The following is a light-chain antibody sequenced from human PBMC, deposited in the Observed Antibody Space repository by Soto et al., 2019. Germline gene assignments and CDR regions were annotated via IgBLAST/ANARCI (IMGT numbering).Light chain of an antibody. J-gene: IGKJ5*01. CDR1: QSVSSY. Sequence: EIVLTQSPVTLSLSPGERATLSCRASQSVSSYVAWYQHKPGQAPRLLIYDASNRATGIPARFSGSGSGTDFTLTISSLEPEDFAVYYCQQRSNWPITFGQGTRLEIK. CDR3: QQRSNWPIT. V-gene: IGKV3-11*01. CDR2: DAS.